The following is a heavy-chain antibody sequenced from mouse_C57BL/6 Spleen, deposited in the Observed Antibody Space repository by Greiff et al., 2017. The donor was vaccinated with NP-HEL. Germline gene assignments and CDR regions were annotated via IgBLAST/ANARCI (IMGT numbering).Heavy chain of an antibody. J-gene: IGHJ3*01. V-gene: IGHV14-1*01. D-gene: IGHD1-1*01. CDR2: IDPEDGDT. CDR3: TTWGYYYGSSSFAY. CDR1: GFNIKDYY. Sequence: EVQLQQSGAALVRPGASVKLSCTASGFNIKDYYMHWVKQRPEQGLEWIGRIDPEDGDTEYAPKFQGKATMTADTSSNTAYLQLSSLTSEDTAVYYCTTWGYYYGSSSFAYWGQGTLVTVSA.